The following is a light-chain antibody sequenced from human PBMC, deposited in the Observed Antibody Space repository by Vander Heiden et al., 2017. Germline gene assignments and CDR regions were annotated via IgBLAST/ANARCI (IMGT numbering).Light chain of an antibody. CDR1: NSNIGSNN. V-gene: IGLV1-44*01. Sequence: QSVLTQPPSASGTPGQRVTISCSGSNSNIGSNNVNWYQQLPGTAPKLLIQSNNQRPSGVPDRFSCSKSGTSASLAISGLQSEDEADYYCAVWDDSLNGPVFGGGTKLTVL. J-gene: IGLJ3*02. CDR2: SNN. CDR3: AVWDDSLNGPV.